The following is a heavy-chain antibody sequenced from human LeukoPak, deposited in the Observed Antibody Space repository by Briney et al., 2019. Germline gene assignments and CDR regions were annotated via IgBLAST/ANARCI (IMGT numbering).Heavy chain of an antibody. CDR3: ARSSYYYDSSGYYTYDY. J-gene: IGHJ4*02. V-gene: IGHV4-59*01. CDR2: IYYSGST. Sequence: KPSETLSLTCTVSGGSISSYYWSWIRQPPGKGLEWIGYIYYSGSTNYNPSLKSRVTISVDTSKNQFSLKLSSVTAADTAVYYCARSSYYYDSSGYYTYDYWGQGTLVTVSS. D-gene: IGHD3-22*01. CDR1: GGSISSYY.